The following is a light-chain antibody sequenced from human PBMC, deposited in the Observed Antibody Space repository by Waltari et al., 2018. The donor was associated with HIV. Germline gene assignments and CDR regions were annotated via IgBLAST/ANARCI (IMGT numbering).Light chain of an antibody. Sequence: EVVLTQTPDLHSVTPNEKVTITCRASQSICYSLHWYQQKPDQSPKLLFKVASQSISGVPARFRCGGSGTDFTLTINSLEAEDAATYYCHQTGSLPLTFGGGTKVEIK. CDR1: QSICYS. CDR3: HQTGSLPLT. CDR2: VAS. J-gene: IGKJ4*01. V-gene: IGKV6-21*02.